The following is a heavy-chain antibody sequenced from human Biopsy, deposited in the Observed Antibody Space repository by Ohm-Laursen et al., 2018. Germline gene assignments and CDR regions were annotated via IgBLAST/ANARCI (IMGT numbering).Heavy chain of an antibody. CDR3: ARAVDYYDPYYYYGMDV. J-gene: IGHJ6*02. CDR2: INHSGST. D-gene: IGHD3-22*01. Sequence: GTLSLTCTVSGGSISSSSTYYWAWIRQTPGKGLQWIGEINHSGSTNYNPSLKSRVTISVDTSKNQFSLKLTSVTAADTAVYYCARAVDYYDPYYYYGMDVWGQGTTVTVSS. CDR1: GGSISSSSTYY. V-gene: IGHV4-39*07.